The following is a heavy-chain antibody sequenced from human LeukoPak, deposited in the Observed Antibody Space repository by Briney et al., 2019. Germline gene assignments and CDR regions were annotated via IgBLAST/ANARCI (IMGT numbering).Heavy chain of an antibody. J-gene: IGHJ4*02. D-gene: IGHD3-3*01. CDR1: GFTVSSNY. CDR2: IYSGGST. CDR3: ARSTIFGVLDY. V-gene: IGHV3-66*02. Sequence: GGSLRLSCAASGFTVSSNYMSWVRQAPGKGLELVSVIYSGGSTYYADSVKGRFTISRDNSKNTLYLQMNSLRAEDTAVYYCARSTIFGVLDYWGQGTLVTVSS.